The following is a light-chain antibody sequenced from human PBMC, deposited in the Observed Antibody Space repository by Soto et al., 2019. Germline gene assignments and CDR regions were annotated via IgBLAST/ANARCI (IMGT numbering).Light chain of an antibody. CDR2: EVT. Sequence: QSVLTQPASVSGSPGQSITISCTGTSGDIGSYNRVSWYQQHPGKAPKLIIYEVTDRPSGVSNRFSGSKSGNPASLTISGLQAADEAEYYCSSYTNINTRACVFGTGTKVTVL. CDR1: SGDIGSYNR. V-gene: IGLV2-14*01. CDR3: SSYTNINTRACV. J-gene: IGLJ1*01.